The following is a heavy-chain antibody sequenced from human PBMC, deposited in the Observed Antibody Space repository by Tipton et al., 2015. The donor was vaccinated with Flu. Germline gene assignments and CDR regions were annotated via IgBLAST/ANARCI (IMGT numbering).Heavy chain of an antibody. J-gene: IGHJ6*02. CDR3: ARDSPNWGMDV. V-gene: IGHV4-59*01. CDR2: IHYTGSI. CDR1: GGSISSYY. D-gene: IGHD1-1*01. Sequence: TLSLICTVSGGSISSYYWSWIRQPPGKGLEWIGYIHYTGSINYNPSLKSRVTISLGTSKSQFSLKLSSVTAADTAVYFCARDSPNWGMDVWGQGTTVTVSS.